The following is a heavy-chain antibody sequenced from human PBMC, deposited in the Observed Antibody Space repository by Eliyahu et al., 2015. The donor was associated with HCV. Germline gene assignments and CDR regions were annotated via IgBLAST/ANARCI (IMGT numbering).Heavy chain of an antibody. V-gene: IGHV4-4*02. CDR1: GXSISGSNW. CDR2: IYHSGTT. D-gene: IGHD1-7*01. J-gene: IGHJ6*02. Sequence: QVQLQESGPGLVKPSGTLSLXCVVSGXSISGSNWXAWVRPAPGKGLEWVGEIYHSGTTNHNPSLESRVTISVDKSKNHXLLELRSVTAADTAVYYCARIRNLDWNSSPPLYYGMDVWGQGTTVTVSS. CDR3: ARIRNLDWNSSPPLYYGMDV.